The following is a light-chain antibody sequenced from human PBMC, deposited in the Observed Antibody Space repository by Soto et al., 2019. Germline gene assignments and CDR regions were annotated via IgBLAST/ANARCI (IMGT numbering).Light chain of an antibody. J-gene: IGLJ1*01. V-gene: IGLV2-14*01. CDR3: SSYTSSSTHYV. CDR1: SSDVGGYNY. Sequence: QSVLTQPASVSGSPGQSITISCTGTSSDVGGYNYVSWYQRHPGKAPKLMIYEVSNRPSGVSNRFSGSKSGNTASLTISGLQAEDEADYCCSSYTSSSTHYVFGTGTKVTV. CDR2: EVS.